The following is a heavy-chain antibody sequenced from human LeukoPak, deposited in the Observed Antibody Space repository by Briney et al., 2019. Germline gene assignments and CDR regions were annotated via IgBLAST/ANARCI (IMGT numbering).Heavy chain of an antibody. J-gene: IGHJ5*02. Sequence: SETLSLTCAVYGGSFSGYYWSWIRQPPGKGLEWIGEINHSGSTNYNPSLKSRVTISVDTSKNQFSLKLSSVTAADTAVYYCARRSRITMIVVVIRGPFDPWGQGTLVTVSS. CDR2: INHSGST. V-gene: IGHV4-34*01. CDR1: GGSFSGYY. D-gene: IGHD3-22*01. CDR3: ARRSRITMIVVVIRGPFDP.